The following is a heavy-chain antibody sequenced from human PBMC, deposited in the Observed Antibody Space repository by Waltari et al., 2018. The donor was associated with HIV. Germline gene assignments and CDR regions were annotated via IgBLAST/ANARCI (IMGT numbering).Heavy chain of an antibody. CDR2: SNPKGGGT. CDR3: ARDRARTTDYYYYGMDV. Sequence: QVQLVQSGAEVKKSGASVKVSCKASGYTFTGYYMHWVRQAPGQGIEWMGWSNPKGGGTNYAQKFQGRATMTRDTSISTAYMELSRLRSDDTAVYYCARDRARTTDYYYYGMDVWGQGTTVTVSS. V-gene: IGHV1-2*02. CDR1: GYTFTGYY. D-gene: IGHD1-7*01. J-gene: IGHJ6*02.